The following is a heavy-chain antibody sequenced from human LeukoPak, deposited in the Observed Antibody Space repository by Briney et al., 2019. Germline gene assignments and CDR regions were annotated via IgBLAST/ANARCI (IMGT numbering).Heavy chain of an antibody. Sequence: PSETLSLTCTVSGDSISSSYWSWIRQPPGKGLEWIGYILHSGSTNNNPSLQSRVTISLDTSKNKFSLNLTSVTAADTAVYFCARGPLPHPSSWPFWYFDPWGRGTLVTVSS. CDR3: ARGPLPHPSSWPFWYFDP. V-gene: IGHV4-59*01. CDR1: GDSISSSY. J-gene: IGHJ2*01. D-gene: IGHD6-13*01. CDR2: ILHSGST.